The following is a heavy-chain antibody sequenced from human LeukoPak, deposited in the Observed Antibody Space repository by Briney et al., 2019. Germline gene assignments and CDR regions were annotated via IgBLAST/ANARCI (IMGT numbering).Heavy chain of an antibody. CDR1: GFPFTKAW. CDR3: ATEGLWFGWNGAFDI. Sequence: GGSLRLSCAASGFPFTKAWMSWVRQAPGKGLEWVGRIKSKTDGGTTDYAAPVKGRFTISRDDSKNTLYLQMDSLKTDDTAVYYCATEGLWFGWNGAFDIWGRGTLVTVSS. V-gene: IGHV3-15*05. D-gene: IGHD3-10*01. J-gene: IGHJ2*01. CDR2: IKSKTDGGTT.